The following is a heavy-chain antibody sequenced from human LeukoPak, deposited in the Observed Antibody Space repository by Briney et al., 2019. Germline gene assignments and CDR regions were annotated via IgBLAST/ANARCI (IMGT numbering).Heavy chain of an antibody. V-gene: IGHV3-23*01. CDR2: ISASGVNT. Sequence: GGSLRLSCAASEVTFRKVAMNWVRQAPGKELDWVSAISASGVNTFYADSVKGRFTVSRDNSRNTLFLQMISLRAEDTATYYCTKASRHWGQGTLVTVSS. CDR1: EVTFRKVA. J-gene: IGHJ4*02. CDR3: TKASRH.